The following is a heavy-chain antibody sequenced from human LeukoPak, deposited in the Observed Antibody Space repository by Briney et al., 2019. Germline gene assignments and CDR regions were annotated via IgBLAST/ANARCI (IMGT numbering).Heavy chain of an antibody. D-gene: IGHD3-22*01. J-gene: IGHJ3*02. Sequence: NPSETLSLTCAVYGGSFSGYYSSWIRQPPGKGLGWIGEINHSGSTNYNPSLKSRVTISVDTSKNQFSLKLSSVTAADTAVYYCARGERITMIVVVIRAAFDIWGQGTMVTVSS. CDR3: ARGERITMIVVVIRAAFDI. V-gene: IGHV4-34*01. CDR2: INHSGST. CDR1: GGSFSGYY.